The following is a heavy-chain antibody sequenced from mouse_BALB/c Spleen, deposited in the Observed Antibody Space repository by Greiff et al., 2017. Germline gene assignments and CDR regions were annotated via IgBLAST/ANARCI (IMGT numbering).Heavy chain of an antibody. J-gene: IGHJ3*01. CDR3: TVGSSGYPPWFAY. V-gene: IGHV1S127*01. CDR2: IDPSDSYT. Sequence: QVQLKQPGAELVKPGASVKMSCKASGYTFTSYWMHWVKQRPGQGLEWIGTIDPSDSYTSYNQKFKGKATLTVDTSSSTAYMQLSSLTSEDSAVYYCTVGSSGYPPWFAYWGQGTLVTVSA. D-gene: IGHD3-1*01. CDR1: GYTFTSYW.